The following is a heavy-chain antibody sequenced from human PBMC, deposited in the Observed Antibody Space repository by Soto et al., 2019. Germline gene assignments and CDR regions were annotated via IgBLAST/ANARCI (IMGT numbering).Heavy chain of an antibody. Sequence: ASVKVSCKVSGYTFTVYYMHWVRQAPGQGLEWMGWINPKSGGTMYPQKFQGRVTMTWDTSISTAYMALTRLRSDDTAVYYCARDLAKGGGSAGFDYWGQGTLVTVSS. CDR3: ARDLAKGGGSAGFDY. J-gene: IGHJ4*02. D-gene: IGHD1-26*01. CDR2: INPKSGGT. CDR1: GYTFTVYY. V-gene: IGHV1-2*02.